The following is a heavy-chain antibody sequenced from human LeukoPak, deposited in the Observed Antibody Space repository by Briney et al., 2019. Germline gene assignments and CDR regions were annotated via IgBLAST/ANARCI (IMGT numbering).Heavy chain of an antibody. V-gene: IGHV3-30*04. CDR2: ISFDGSDK. CDR1: GFTFSSYA. Sequence: GGSLRLSCAASGFTFSSYAMHWVRQAPGKGLEWVAVISFDGSDKYYADSVKGRFTISRDNSKNTLFLQMNGLRAEDTAVYYCAKIRSGSFHVIYFDYWGQGTLVTVSS. J-gene: IGHJ4*02. CDR3: AKIRSGSFHVIYFDY. D-gene: IGHD1-26*01.